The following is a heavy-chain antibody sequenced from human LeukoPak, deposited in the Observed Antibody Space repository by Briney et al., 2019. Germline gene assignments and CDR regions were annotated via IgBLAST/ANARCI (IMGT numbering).Heavy chain of an antibody. CDR1: GGSISSGASD. Sequence: NPSETLSLTCTVSGGSISSGASDWGWIRQHPKRGLEWVVYINHSGSTYYNPSLGSRVTMSVDTSKNQFSLKLSSVTAADSAVYYCARAARQGFTMIVVPFFYFDLWGRGTLVTVSS. V-gene: IGHV4-31*03. D-gene: IGHD3-22*01. CDR2: INHSGST. CDR3: ARAARQGFTMIVVPFFYFDL. J-gene: IGHJ2*01.